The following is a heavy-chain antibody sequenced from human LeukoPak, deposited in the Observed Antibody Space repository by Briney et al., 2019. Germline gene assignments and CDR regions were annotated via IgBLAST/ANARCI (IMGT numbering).Heavy chain of an antibody. Sequence: PSETLSLTCTVSGGSISSYYWSWIRQPAGKGLEWIGRIYTSGSTNYNPSLKSRVTMSVDTSKNQFSLKLSSVTAADTAVYYCARLAYGSGSRQYYFDYWGQGTLVTVSS. CDR2: IYTSGST. V-gene: IGHV4-4*07. CDR3: ARLAYGSGSRQYYFDY. D-gene: IGHD3-10*01. CDR1: GGSISSYY. J-gene: IGHJ4*02.